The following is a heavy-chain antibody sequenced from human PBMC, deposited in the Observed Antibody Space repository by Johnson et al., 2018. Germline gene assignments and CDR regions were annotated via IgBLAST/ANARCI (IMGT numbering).Heavy chain of an antibody. CDR3: ARGCSYTSCYRTDYFQH. CDR2: ISSSGTTT. D-gene: IGHD2-2*02. J-gene: IGHJ1*01. V-gene: IGHV3-48*02. CDR1: GFTFDGFS. Sequence: VQLVESGGGLVQPWGSLRLSCAASGFTFDGFSMNWVRQAPGKGLEWVTHISSSGTTTYYADSVRGRFTISRDNAKNSLYLQVNSLRDEDTAVYYWARGCSYTSCYRTDYFQHWGQGTLVTVSS.